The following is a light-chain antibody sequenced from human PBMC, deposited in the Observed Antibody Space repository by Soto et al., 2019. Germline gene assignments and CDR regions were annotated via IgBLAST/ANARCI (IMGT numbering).Light chain of an antibody. CDR1: QSVSSSY. Sequence: EIVLTQSPGTLSLSPGERATLSCRASQSVSSSYLAWYQQKPGQAPRLLIYGASSRATGIPDRFSGSGSGTDFTLTISRLEPEDFAVYSCQQYDSSPRMYTFGQGTKLEIK. CDR2: GAS. CDR3: QQYDSSPRMYT. J-gene: IGKJ2*01. V-gene: IGKV3-20*01.